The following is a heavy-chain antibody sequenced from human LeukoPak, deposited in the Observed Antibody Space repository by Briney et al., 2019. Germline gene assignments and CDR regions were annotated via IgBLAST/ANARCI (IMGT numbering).Heavy chain of an antibody. CDR1: GGTFSSYA. CDR2: IIPILGIA. V-gene: IGHV1-69*04. J-gene: IGHJ4*02. CDR3: ARNYYDSSGYHDYFDY. D-gene: IGHD3-22*01. Sequence: SVKVSCKASGGTFSSYAISWVRQAPGQGLGWMGRIIPILGIANYAQKFQGRVTITADKSTSTAYMELSSLRSEDTAVYYCARNYYDSSGYHDYFDYWGQGTLVTVSS.